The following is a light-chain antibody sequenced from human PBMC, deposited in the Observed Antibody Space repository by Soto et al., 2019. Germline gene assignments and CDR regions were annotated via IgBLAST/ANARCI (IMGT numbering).Light chain of an antibody. V-gene: IGLV2-23*02. CDR3: CSYAGDNSWV. CDR2: GVT. Sequence: QSITVSCTGTSSDVESYDLVSWYQQHPGQAPKVIIYGVTKRPSGVSNRFSGKRSGNTASLTISGLQAEDEAEYYCCSYAGDNSWVVGGGTKVTVL. CDR1: SSDVESYDL. J-gene: IGLJ3*02.